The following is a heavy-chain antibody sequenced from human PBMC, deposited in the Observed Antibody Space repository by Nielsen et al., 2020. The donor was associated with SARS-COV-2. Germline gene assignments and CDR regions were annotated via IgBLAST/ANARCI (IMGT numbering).Heavy chain of an antibody. CDR3: AKGALRYFDWLPRY. CDR1: GFTFSSYA. CDR2: ISGSGGST. V-gene: IGHV3-23*01. Sequence: GESLKISCAASGFTFSSYAMSWVRQAPGKGLEWVSAISGSGGSTYYADSVKGRFTISRDNSKNTLYLQMNSLRAEDTAVYYCAKGALRYFDWLPRYWGQGTLVTVSS. J-gene: IGHJ4*02. D-gene: IGHD3-9*01.